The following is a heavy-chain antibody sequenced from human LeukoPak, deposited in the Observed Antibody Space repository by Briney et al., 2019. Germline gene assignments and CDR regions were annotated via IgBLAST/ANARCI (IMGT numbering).Heavy chain of an antibody. CDR3: ARHLGVGSYPLDS. D-gene: IGHD3-16*01. CDR1: GGSLSNHY. V-gene: IGHV4-59*08. J-gene: IGHJ4*02. Sequence: SETLSLTCSVSGGSLSNHYWSWVRQPPGKGLEWTAHIYSSGTTTYNPSLKSRVTISLDTSKSQISLKVTSVTAADTAVYYCARHLGVGSYPLDSWGQGTLVTVSS. CDR2: IYSSGTT.